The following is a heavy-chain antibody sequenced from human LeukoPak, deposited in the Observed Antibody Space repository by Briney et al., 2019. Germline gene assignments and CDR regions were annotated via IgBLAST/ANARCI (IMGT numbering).Heavy chain of an antibody. V-gene: IGHV3-48*01. CDR1: GFTFSSYS. CDR2: ISGSGSTI. J-gene: IGHJ4*02. Sequence: GGSLRLSCAASGFTFSSYSMNWVRQAPGKGLEWVSYISGSGSTIYYADSVKGRFTISRDNAKNSLYLQMNSLRAEDTAVYYCARDRGVYSISLFIDYFDYWGQGTLVTVSS. D-gene: IGHD6-13*01. CDR3: ARDRGVYSISLFIDYFDY.